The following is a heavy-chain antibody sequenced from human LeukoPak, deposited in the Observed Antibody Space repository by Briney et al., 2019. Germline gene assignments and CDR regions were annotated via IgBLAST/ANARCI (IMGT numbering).Heavy chain of an antibody. CDR2: ISGSGGST. D-gene: IGHD1-26*01. V-gene: IGHV3-23*01. Sequence: PGGSLRLSCAASGFTFTSYGMSWVRQAPGKGLEWVSAISGSGGSTYYADSVKGRFTISRDNSKNTLYLQMNSLRAEDTAVYYCAKGGPYSGSYYVPYYYGMDVWGQGTTVTVSS. CDR3: AKGGPYSGSYYVPYYYGMDV. J-gene: IGHJ6*02. CDR1: GFTFTSYG.